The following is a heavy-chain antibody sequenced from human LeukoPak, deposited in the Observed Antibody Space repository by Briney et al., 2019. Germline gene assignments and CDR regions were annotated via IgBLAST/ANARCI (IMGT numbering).Heavy chain of an antibody. V-gene: IGHV3-53*01. J-gene: IGHJ2*01. D-gene: IGHD3-22*01. CDR1: GFTVSSNY. Sequence: GGSLRLSCAASGFTVSSNYMSWVRQAPGKGLEWVSVIYSGGSTYYADSVKGRFTISRDNSKNTLYLQMNSLRAEDTAVYYCARDRHYYDSSGYYYVGWYFDLWGRGTLVTVSS. CDR3: ARDRHYYDSSGYYYVGWYFDL. CDR2: IYSGGST.